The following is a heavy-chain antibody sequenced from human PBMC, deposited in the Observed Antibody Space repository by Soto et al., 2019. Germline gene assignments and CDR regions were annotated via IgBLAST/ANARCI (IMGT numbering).Heavy chain of an antibody. V-gene: IGHV1-2*02. CDR3: GRDDYGIFPY. CDR1: GYSISAYY. Sequence: ASVKVSCKASGYSISAYYIHWVRQAPGQGLEWMGWIDPKNGGTVSAQKFQGRLTMTRDTSISTVYMDLSGLTSDDTALYYCGRDDYGIFPYWGQGSLVTV. J-gene: IGHJ4*02. CDR2: IDPKNGGT. D-gene: IGHD3-10*01.